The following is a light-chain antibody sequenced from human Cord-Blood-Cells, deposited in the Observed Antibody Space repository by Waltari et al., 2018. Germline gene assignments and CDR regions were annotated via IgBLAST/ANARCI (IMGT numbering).Light chain of an antibody. CDR1: SSDVGGYKY. J-gene: IGLJ2*01. Sequence: QSALTQPASVSGSPGQSITISCTGTSSDVGGYKYVSRYQQPPGKAPKLTIYNVSTGPSGVRTHVSGAESSNPAPLTICGLPAADGADYYCGSSTTSSAHVLFGGGTKLTVL. V-gene: IGLV2-14*01. CDR3: GSSTTSSAHVL. CDR2: NVS.